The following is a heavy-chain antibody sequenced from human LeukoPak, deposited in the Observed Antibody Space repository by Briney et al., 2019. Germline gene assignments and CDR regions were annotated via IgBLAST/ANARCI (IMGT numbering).Heavy chain of an antibody. V-gene: IGHV4-30-4*08. Sequence: SETLSLTCTVSGGSISNGDHYWSWIRQHPGKGLEWIGHIYYSGSTYYNPSLKSRVTISVDTSKNQFSLKLSSVTAADTAVYYCAGGDCSSTSCSFDYWGQGTLVTVSS. CDR2: IYYSGST. D-gene: IGHD2-2*01. J-gene: IGHJ4*02. CDR1: GGSISNGDHY. CDR3: AGGDCSSTSCSFDY.